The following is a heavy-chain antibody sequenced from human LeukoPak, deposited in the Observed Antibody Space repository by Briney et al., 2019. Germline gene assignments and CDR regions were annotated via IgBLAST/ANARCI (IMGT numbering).Heavy chain of an antibody. J-gene: IGHJ4*02. CDR2: INHSGST. V-gene: IGHV4-34*01. D-gene: IGHD1-1*01. Sequence: SETLSLTCAVYGGSFSGYYWSWIRQPPGKGLEWIGEINHSGSTNYNPSLKSRVTISVDTSKNQFSLKLGSVTAADTAVYYCARGGNWNEVIDYWGQGTLVTVSS. CDR1: GGSFSGYY. CDR3: ARGGNWNEVIDY.